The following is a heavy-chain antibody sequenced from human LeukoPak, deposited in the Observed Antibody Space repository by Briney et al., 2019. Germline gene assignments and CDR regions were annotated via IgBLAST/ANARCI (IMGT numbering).Heavy chain of an antibody. Sequence: GGSLRPSCAASGFTFSSYSMNWVRQAPGKGLEWVSSISSSSSYIYYADSVKGRFTISRDNAKNSLYLQMNSLRAEDTAVYYCARGADCGGDCYSDPPGGRRDYWGQGTLVTVSS. CDR3: ARGADCGGDCYSDPPGGRRDY. CDR1: GFTFSSYS. CDR2: ISSSSSYI. D-gene: IGHD2-21*02. V-gene: IGHV3-21*01. J-gene: IGHJ4*02.